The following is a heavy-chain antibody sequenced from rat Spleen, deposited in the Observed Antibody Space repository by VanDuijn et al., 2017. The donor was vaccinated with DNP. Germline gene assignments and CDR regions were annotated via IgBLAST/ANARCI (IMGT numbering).Heavy chain of an antibody. V-gene: IGHV3-1*01. CDR2: ISYSGRT. CDR1: GHSITSNY. D-gene: IGHD1-10*01. J-gene: IGHJ2*01. CDR3: AREQHFYFDY. Sequence: EVQLQESGPGLVKPSQSLSLTCSVTGHSITSNYWGWIRKFPGNKMEWIGHISYSGRTNYNPSLKSQSSITRDTSKNQFFLQLNSVSTEDTATYYCAREQHFYFDYWGQGVMFTVSS.